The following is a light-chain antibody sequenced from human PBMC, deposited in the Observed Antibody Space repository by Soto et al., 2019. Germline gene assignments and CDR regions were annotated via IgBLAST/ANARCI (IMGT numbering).Light chain of an antibody. CDR2: AAS. CDR3: QQSFSTPPT. CDR1: QSIGTY. J-gene: IGKJ2*01. V-gene: IGKV1-39*01. Sequence: DIQMTQSPSSLSASVGDRVTITCRASQSIGTYLNWYLQKPGKAPQLLIHAASSLQTGVPSRFSGSGSGTEFTLTISSLQPEEFASFYCQQSFSTPPTFGQGTKLAIK.